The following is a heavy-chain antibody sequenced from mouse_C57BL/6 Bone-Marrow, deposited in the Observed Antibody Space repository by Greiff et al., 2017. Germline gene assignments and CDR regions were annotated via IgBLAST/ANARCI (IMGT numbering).Heavy chain of an antibody. Sequence: QVQLQQSGAELMKPGASVKLSCKATGYTFTGYWIEWVKQRPGHGLEWIGEILPGSGSTNYNDKFKGKDTFTADTSSNTAYMQLSSLTTEDSAIYYCASSRNYVAMDYWGQGTSVTVSS. J-gene: IGHJ4*01. V-gene: IGHV1-9*01. D-gene: IGHD2-1*01. CDR2: ILPGSGST. CDR1: GYTFTGYW. CDR3: ASSRNYVAMDY.